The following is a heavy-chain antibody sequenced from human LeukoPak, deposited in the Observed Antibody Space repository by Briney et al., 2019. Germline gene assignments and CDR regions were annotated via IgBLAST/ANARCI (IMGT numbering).Heavy chain of an antibody. D-gene: IGHD6-6*01. Sequence: GGSLRLSCAASGFSVSSNYMSWVRQAPGKGLEWVSVIYSDGSTSYADSVKGRFTISRDNSKNTLYLQMDSLRVEDTAVYYCARDRAIAARRGLSEAFDIWGQGTMVTVSS. V-gene: IGHV3-53*01. CDR2: IYSDGST. J-gene: IGHJ3*02. CDR1: GFSVSSNY. CDR3: ARDRAIAARRGLSEAFDI.